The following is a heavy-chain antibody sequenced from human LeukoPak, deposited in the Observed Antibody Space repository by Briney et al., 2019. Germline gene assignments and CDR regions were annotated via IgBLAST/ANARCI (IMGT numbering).Heavy chain of an antibody. J-gene: IGHJ4*02. D-gene: IGHD3-9*01. V-gene: IGHV3-74*01. CDR3: AKDPSYFDWLSQDY. CDR1: GFTLNLYW. CDR2: INNDGTNT. Sequence: GGSLRLPCAASGFTLNLYWMHWVRQVPGKGLVWVSRINNDGTNTSYADSVRGRFSISRDNSKNTLYLQMNSLRAEDTAVYYCAKDPSYFDWLSQDYWGQGTLVTVSS.